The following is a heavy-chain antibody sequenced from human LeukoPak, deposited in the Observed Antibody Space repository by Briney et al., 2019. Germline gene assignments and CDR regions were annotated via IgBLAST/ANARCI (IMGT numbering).Heavy chain of an antibody. Sequence: SETLSLTCTVSGGSISNYYWTWIRQPAGKGLEWVGHIYSSGSANYNPSLKSRVTMSVDTSKKQLSLKLTSVTAADTAVYYCVGVNSYYYFDYWGQGTLVTVSS. J-gene: IGHJ4*02. CDR2: IYSSGSA. D-gene: IGHD2-21*01. CDR3: VGVNSYYYFDY. V-gene: IGHV4-4*07. CDR1: GGSISNYY.